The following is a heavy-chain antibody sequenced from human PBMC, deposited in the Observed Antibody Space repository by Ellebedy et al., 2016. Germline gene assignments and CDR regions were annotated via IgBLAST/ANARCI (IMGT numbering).Heavy chain of an antibody. CDR2: VNTFSGNT. V-gene: IGHV1-18*04. J-gene: IGHJ4*02. CDR1: GYTFTTFI. Sequence: ASVKVSXKASGYTFTTFIITWVRQVPGQGLEWMGFVNTFSGNTKFAQKFQGRVSLTTDSSTHTAYMDLRSLRSDDTAMYYCAKTSGWGYGENWGQGTLVTVSS. D-gene: IGHD3-10*01. CDR3: AKTSGWGYGEN.